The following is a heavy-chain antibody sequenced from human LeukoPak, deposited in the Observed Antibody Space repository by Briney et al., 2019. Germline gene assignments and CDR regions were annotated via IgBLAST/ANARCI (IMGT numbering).Heavy chain of an antibody. CDR2: ISGNGGSL. CDR1: GFTFSSYA. J-gene: IGHJ4*02. V-gene: IGHV3-23*01. Sequence: PGGSLRLSCAASGFTFSSYAMSWVRQAPGKGLEWVSAISGNGGSLYYADSMKGRFTISRDNSKSELYLQVNSLTAEDRAVYYCAKRDAYDSSGFSPLFDHWGQGTLATVSS. D-gene: IGHD3-22*01. CDR3: AKRDAYDSSGFSPLFDH.